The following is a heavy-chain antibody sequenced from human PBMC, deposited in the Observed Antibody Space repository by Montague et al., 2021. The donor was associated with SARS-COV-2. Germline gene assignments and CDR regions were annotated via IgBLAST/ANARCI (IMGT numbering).Heavy chain of an antibody. Sequence: SETLSLTCSVSGGSINNYYWGCVRQSPGKGLEWIGYIYYSGSVTTSYNPSLKSRVSISVDTSENQFSLKLTSVTAADTAVYYCARRGGGEVFARFMYWYFDVWSRGSLVTVSS. D-gene: IGHD2-21*01. V-gene: IGHV4-59*13. CDR1: GGSINNYY. J-gene: IGHJ2*01. CDR2: IYYSGSVTT. CDR3: ARRGGGEVFARFMYWYFDV.